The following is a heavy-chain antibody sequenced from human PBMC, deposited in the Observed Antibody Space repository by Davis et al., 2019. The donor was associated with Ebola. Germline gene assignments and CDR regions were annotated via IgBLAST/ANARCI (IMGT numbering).Heavy chain of an antibody. Sequence: GSLKISCAASGFTFSGSAMHWVRQASGKGLEWVGRIRSKANSYATAYAASVKGRFTISRDDSKNTAYLQMNSLKTEDTAVYYCTVTVAGFDYWGQGTLVTVSS. J-gene: IGHJ4*02. CDR3: TVTVAGFDY. D-gene: IGHD6-19*01. V-gene: IGHV3-73*01. CDR2: IRSKANSYAT. CDR1: GFTFSGSA.